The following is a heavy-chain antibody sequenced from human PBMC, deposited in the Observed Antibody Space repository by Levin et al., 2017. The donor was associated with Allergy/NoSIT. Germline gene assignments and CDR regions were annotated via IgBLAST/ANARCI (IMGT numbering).Heavy chain of an antibody. CDR1: GFTFSNYA. CDR2: ITGDAEDT. V-gene: IGHV3-23*01. J-gene: IGHJ4*02. CDR3: AKGITIFGVGRLDC. Sequence: PGGSLRLSCAASGFTFSNYAMNWVRQAAGKGLEWVSGITGDAEDTHYADSVKGRFTISRDNSKNTVYLQMNSLRAEDTAIYYCAKGITIFGVGRLDCWGQGTLVTVSS. D-gene: IGHD3-3*01.